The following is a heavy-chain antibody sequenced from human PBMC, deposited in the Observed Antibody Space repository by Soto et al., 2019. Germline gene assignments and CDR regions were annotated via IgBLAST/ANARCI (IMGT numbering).Heavy chain of an antibody. V-gene: IGHV3-30-3*01. J-gene: IGHJ6*02. Sequence: QVQLVESGGGVVQPGRSLRLSCAASGFTFSSYAMHWVRQAPGKGLEWVAVISYDGSNKYYADSVKDRFTISRDNSKNTLYLQMNSLRAEDTAVYYCARVFRIAARRNYYYGMDVWGQGTTVTVSS. CDR2: ISYDGSNK. CDR1: GFTFSSYA. D-gene: IGHD6-6*01. CDR3: ARVFRIAARRNYYYGMDV.